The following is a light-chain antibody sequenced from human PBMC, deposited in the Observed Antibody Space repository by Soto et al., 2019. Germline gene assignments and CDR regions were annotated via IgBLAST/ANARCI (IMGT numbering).Light chain of an antibody. CDR3: GTWESSRNWV. CDR1: SSNIGSNY. Sequence: QSVLTQSPSVSAAPGQTVTISCSGTSSNIGSNYVSWYQLLPETAPKLLIYDNFKRPSGIPDRFSGSKSGTSATLVITGLQTGDEADYYCGTWESSRNWVFGGGTKVTVL. J-gene: IGLJ3*02. V-gene: IGLV1-51*01. CDR2: DNF.